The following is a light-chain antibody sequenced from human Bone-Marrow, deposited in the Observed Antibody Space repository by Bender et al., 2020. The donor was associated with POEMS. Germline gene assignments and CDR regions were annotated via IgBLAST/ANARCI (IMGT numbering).Light chain of an antibody. V-gene: IGLV4-69*01. CDR3: QTWGAGIRV. CDR2: LNNDGSH. CDR1: RGHSNSA. Sequence: QLVVTQSPSASASLGASVKLTCTLSRGHSNSAIAWHQQEPGKGPRFLMKLNNDGSHNKGDGIPDRFSVSSSGAEHYLTISSLQSEDEADYYCQTWGAGIRVFGGGTKLTVL. J-gene: IGLJ3*02.